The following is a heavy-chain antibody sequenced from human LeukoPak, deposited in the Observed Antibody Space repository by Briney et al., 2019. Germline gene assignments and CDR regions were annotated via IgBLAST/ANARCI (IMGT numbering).Heavy chain of an antibody. Sequence: GGSLRLSYAASGFTFSSYAMSWVRQAPGKGLEWVSTIRGSDGITYYADSVKGRFTISRDNSKNTLYLQMNSLRAEDTAVYYCAKRCVRGWSTDAFDFWGQGTMVTVSS. CDR3: AKRCVRGWSTDAFDF. CDR1: GFTFSSYA. V-gene: IGHV3-23*01. D-gene: IGHD6-19*01. CDR2: IRGSDGIT. J-gene: IGHJ3*01.